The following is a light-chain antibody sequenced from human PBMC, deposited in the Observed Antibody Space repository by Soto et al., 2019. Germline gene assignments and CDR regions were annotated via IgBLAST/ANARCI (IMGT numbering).Light chain of an antibody. Sequence: QSALTQPPSASGSPGQSVTISCTGTSSDVGGYNYVSWYQQHPGKAPKLMIYEVSKRPSGVPDLLSGSKSGNTASLTVSGLQAEDEADYYCSSYAGSNNVVFGGGTKLTVL. V-gene: IGLV2-8*01. CDR2: EVS. J-gene: IGLJ2*01. CDR3: SSYAGSNNVV. CDR1: SSDVGGYNY.